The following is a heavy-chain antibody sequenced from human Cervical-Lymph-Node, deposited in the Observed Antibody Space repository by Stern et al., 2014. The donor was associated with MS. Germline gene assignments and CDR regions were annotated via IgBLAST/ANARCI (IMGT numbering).Heavy chain of an antibody. J-gene: IGHJ4*02. CDR2: IDPNSDTT. CDR3: ARGREVYMVTDAFDS. CDR1: GYTFSNFD. D-gene: IGHD2-21*02. Sequence: QVQLVQSGAEVKKPGASVKVSCKASGYTFSNFDINWVRKATGPGLEWVGRIDPNSDTTRNAQKFQGRVTITRDSSLSTDYMELSSLRSDDTAVYYCARGREVYMVTDAFDSWGQGTLVTVSA. V-gene: IGHV1-8*01.